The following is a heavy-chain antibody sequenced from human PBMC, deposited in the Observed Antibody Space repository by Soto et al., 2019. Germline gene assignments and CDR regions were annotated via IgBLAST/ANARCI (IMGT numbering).Heavy chain of an antibody. J-gene: IGHJ5*02. D-gene: IGHD1-26*01. CDR2: INHSGST. Sequence: SETLSLTCAVYGGSFSGYYWSWIRQPPGKGLEWIGEINHSGSTNYNPSLKSRATISVDTSKNQFSLKLSSVTAADTAVYYCARGVGSGSYRAGYNWFDPWGQGTLVTVSS. V-gene: IGHV4-34*01. CDR1: GGSFSGYY. CDR3: ARGVGSGSYRAGYNWFDP.